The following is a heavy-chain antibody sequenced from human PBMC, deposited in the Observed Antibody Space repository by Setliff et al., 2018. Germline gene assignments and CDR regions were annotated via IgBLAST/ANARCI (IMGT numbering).Heavy chain of an antibody. CDR3: ARGGYYNFWSGSSWFDP. V-gene: IGHV4-59*02. D-gene: IGHD3-3*01. Sequence: SETLSLTCSVSGGAVSGDYWTWIRQPPGKGLEYIGYINYSGSTNYNPSLKSRVTISGDTSKNQVSLRLSSVTAADTAVYYCARGGYYNFWSGSSWFDPWGQGTLVTVSS. J-gene: IGHJ5*02. CDR1: GGAVSGDY. CDR2: INYSGST.